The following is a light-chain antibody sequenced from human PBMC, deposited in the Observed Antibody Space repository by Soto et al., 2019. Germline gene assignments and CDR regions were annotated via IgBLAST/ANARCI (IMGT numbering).Light chain of an antibody. CDR3: SSCTSSTTPVV. Sequence: QSALTQPASVSGSPGQSIAISCTGTNSDIGGYNCVSWYQQHPGKPPKLMIYDVTSRPSGISSRFSGSKSGNTVSLTISGLLADDEADYYCSSCTSSTTPVVFGGGNKLTVL. V-gene: IGLV2-14*01. CDR2: DVT. J-gene: IGLJ2*01. CDR1: NSDIGGYNC.